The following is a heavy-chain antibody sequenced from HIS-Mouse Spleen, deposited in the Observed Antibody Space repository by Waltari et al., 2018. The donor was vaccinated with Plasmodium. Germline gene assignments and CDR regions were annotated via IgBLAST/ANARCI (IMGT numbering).Heavy chain of an antibody. J-gene: IGHJ4*02. Sequence: QVQLVESGGGVVQPGRSLRLSCAASGFTFSSYAMHWVRQAPGKGLEWVSVISYEGSNKYYADSVKGRFTISRDNSKNTLYLQMNSLRAEDTAVYYCARDRKLGFDYWGQGTLVTVSS. CDR3: ARDRKLGFDY. CDR1: GFTFSSYA. D-gene: IGHD6-13*01. CDR2: ISYEGSNK. V-gene: IGHV3-30-3*01.